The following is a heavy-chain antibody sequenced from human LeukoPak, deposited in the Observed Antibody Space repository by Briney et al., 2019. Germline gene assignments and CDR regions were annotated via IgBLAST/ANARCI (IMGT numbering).Heavy chain of an antibody. Sequence: SETLSLTCAVYGGSFSGYYWSWIRQPPGKGLEWIGEINHSGSTNYNPSLKSRVTISVDTSKNQFSLKLSSVTAADTAVYYCARGWEGTSKESDYWGQGTLVTVYS. CDR2: INHSGST. J-gene: IGHJ4*02. CDR3: ARGWEGTSKESDY. D-gene: IGHD1-26*01. V-gene: IGHV4-34*01. CDR1: GGSFSGYY.